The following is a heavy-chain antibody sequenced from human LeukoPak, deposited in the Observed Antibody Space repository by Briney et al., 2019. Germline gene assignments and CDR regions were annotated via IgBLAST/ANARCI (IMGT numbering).Heavy chain of an antibody. Sequence: GGSLRLSCAASAFIFDDYAMHWVRQAPGKGLEWVSGISWNSGSIGYADSVKGRFTISRDNAKNSLYLQMNSLRAEDTALYYCAKLAYPDYGDSGYYYYYGMDVWGQGTTVTVSS. V-gene: IGHV3-9*01. CDR3: AKLAYPDYGDSGYYYYYGMDV. D-gene: IGHD4-17*01. CDR1: AFIFDDYA. CDR2: ISWNSGSI. J-gene: IGHJ6*02.